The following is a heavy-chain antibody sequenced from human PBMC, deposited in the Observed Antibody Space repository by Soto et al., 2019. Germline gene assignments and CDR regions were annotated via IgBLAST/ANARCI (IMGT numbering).Heavy chain of an antibody. J-gene: IGHJ4*02. D-gene: IGHD2-8*01. V-gene: IGHV4-59*08. CDR3: ARGGHCANGVCSALDY. CDR1: GGSISTYY. Sequence: QVQLRESGPGLVKPSETLSLTCTVSGGSISTYYWSWIRQPPGKGLEWIGYIYYGGSADYNPSLKSRVTISVDTSNKQFSLKLSSVTAADTAVYYRARGGHCANGVCSALDYWGPGTLVTVSS. CDR2: IYYGGSA.